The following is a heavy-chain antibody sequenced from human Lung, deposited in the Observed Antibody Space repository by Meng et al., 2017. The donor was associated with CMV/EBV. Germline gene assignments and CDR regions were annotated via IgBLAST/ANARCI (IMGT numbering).Heavy chain of an antibody. D-gene: IGHD6-13*01. CDR2: ISPNLGIA. CDR1: GCTFSSYA. J-gene: IGHJ4*02. Sequence: TASGCTFSSYASSWVRQAPGQGLEWAGGISPNLGIATYAQKFQGRVTITADKSTSTVYMELSSLRSEDTAVYYCARDRGGKTAACGYWGQGTLVTVSS. CDR3: ARDRGGKTAACGY. V-gene: IGHV1-69*10.